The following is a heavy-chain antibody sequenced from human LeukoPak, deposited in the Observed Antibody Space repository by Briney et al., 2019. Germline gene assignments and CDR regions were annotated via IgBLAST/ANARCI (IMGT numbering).Heavy chain of an antibody. CDR2: ISYDGSNK. CDR1: GFTFSSYG. CDR3: ARDPSHMVRGVMVDY. Sequence: GRSLRLSCAASGFTFSSYGMHWVRQAPGKGLEWVAVISYDGSNKYYADSVKGRFTISRDNSKNTLYLQMNSLRAEDTAVYYCARDPSHMVRGVMVDYWGQGTLVTVSS. V-gene: IGHV3-30*19. D-gene: IGHD3-10*01. J-gene: IGHJ4*02.